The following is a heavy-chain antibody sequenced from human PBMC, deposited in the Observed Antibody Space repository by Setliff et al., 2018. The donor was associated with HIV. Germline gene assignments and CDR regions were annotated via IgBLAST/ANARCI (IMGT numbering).Heavy chain of an antibody. CDR2: FNPEDGKT. CDR3: TTGLPLFCSGGSCLFDF. V-gene: IGHV1-24*01. J-gene: IGHJ4*02. Sequence: GASVKVSCKVSGFTLTELSMHWVRQAPGKGLEWMGSFNPEDGKTIYAQKFQGRVTMIEDTSTDTAYVELSSLRSEDTAVYYCTTGLPLFCSGGSCLFDFWGQGTLVTVSS. CDR1: GFTLTELS. D-gene: IGHD2-15*01.